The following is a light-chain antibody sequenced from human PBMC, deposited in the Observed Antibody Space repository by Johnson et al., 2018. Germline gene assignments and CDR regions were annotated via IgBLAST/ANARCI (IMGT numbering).Light chain of an antibody. CDR3: GTWDSSLSAGNV. CDR1: SSNIGNNY. V-gene: IGLV1-51*02. Sequence: QSVLPQPPSVSAAPGQKVTISCSGSSSNIGNNYVSWYQQLPGTAPKLLIYENNKRPSGIPDRFSGSKSGTSATLGLTGPPSGDEADYYCGTWDSSLSAGNVFGTGTKVTVL. J-gene: IGLJ1*01. CDR2: ENN.